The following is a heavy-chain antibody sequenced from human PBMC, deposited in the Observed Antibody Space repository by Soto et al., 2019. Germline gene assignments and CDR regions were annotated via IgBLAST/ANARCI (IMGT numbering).Heavy chain of an antibody. D-gene: IGHD4-17*01. Sequence: PGESLKISCKGSGYTFTNYWIGWVRQMPGKGLEWMGIIYPGDSDTRYSPSFQGQVTISADKSISTAYLQWSGLKASDTAMYYCARQYSDYAGDEFDIWGPGTMVTVSS. CDR3: ARQYSDYAGDEFDI. CDR1: GYTFTNYW. CDR2: IYPGDSDT. J-gene: IGHJ3*02. V-gene: IGHV5-51*01.